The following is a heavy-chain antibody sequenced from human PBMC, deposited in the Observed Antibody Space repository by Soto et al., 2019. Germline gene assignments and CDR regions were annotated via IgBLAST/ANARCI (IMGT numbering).Heavy chain of an antibody. CDR1: GFTFSSYS. CDR2: ISSSSSTI. J-gene: IGHJ3*02. CDR3: AREMSVAGTDAFDS. V-gene: IGHV3-48*01. Sequence: GGSLRLSCAASGFTFSSYSMNWVRQAPGKGLEWVSYISSSSSTIYYADSVKGRFTISRDNAKNSLYLQMNSLRAEDTAVYYCAREMSVAGTDAFDSWGQGTRVTVAS. D-gene: IGHD6-19*01.